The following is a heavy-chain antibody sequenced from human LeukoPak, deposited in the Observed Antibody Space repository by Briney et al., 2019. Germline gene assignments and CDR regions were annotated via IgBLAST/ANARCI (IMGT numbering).Heavy chain of an antibody. D-gene: IGHD5-12*01. J-gene: IGHJ4*02. CDR1: GFTFSSYT. CDR2: ITTSDGNT. Sequence: GGSLRLSCAASGFTFSSYTMSWVRQAPGKGLEWVSTITTSDGNTYYADSVKGRFTTSRDNSKNTLYLQMNSLRAEDTAVYYCAKAYSGYDQDFDYWGQGTLVTVSS. CDR3: AKAYSGYDQDFDY. V-gene: IGHV3-23*01.